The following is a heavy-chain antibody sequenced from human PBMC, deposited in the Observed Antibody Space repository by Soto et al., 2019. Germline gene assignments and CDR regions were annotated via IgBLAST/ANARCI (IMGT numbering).Heavy chain of an antibody. CDR1: GGTFSSYA. Sequence: QVQLVQSGAEVKKPGSSVKVSCKASGGTFSSYAISWVRQAPGQGLEWMGGIIPIFGTANYAQKFQGRVTITADESTSTAYMELSSLRSEDTAVYYWARDQVGSYPDGDDAFDIWGQGTMVTVSS. V-gene: IGHV1-69*01. D-gene: IGHD1-26*01. CDR3: ARDQVGSYPDGDDAFDI. CDR2: IIPIFGTA. J-gene: IGHJ3*02.